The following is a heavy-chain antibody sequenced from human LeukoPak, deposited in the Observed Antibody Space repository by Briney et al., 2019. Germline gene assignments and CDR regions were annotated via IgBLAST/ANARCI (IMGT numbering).Heavy chain of an antibody. CDR3: ARLRGYYDSSGYYL. D-gene: IGHD3-22*01. CDR2: ISAYSGNT. CDR1: GYTFTSYG. J-gene: IGHJ4*02. V-gene: IGHV1-18*01. Sequence: GASVKVSCKASGYTFTSYGISWVRQAPGQGLEWMGWISAYSGNTNYAQKLQGRVIMTTDTSTSTAYMELRSLRSDDTAVYYCARLRGYYDSSGYYLWGQGTLVTVSS.